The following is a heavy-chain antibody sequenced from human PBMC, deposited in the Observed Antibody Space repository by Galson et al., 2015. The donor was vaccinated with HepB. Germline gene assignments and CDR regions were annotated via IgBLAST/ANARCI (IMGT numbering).Heavy chain of an antibody. D-gene: IGHD2-2*01. CDR3: ARGDIVVVPAAMRFWSGAFDI. Sequence: SLRLSCAASGFTFSSYGMHWVRQAPGKGLEWVAVIWYDGSNKYYADSVKGRFTISRDNSKNTLYLQMNSLRAEDTAVYYCARGDIVVVPAAMRFWSGAFDIWGQGTMVTVSS. J-gene: IGHJ3*02. CDR1: GFTFSSYG. CDR2: IWYDGSNK. V-gene: IGHV3-33*01.